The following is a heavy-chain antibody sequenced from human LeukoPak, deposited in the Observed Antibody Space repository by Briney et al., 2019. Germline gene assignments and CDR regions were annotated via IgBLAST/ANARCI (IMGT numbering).Heavy chain of an antibody. CDR3: ARPSAYGEDAFDV. Sequence: GESLKISCXGSGYRFTSYWIGWVRQMPGKGLEWMGIIYPVDSDTRYSPSFRGQVTFSADKSISTAYLQWSSLKASDTAMYYCARPSAYGEDAFDVWGQGTMVTVSS. CDR1: GYRFTSYW. CDR2: IYPVDSDT. D-gene: IGHD2-21*01. V-gene: IGHV5-51*01. J-gene: IGHJ3*01.